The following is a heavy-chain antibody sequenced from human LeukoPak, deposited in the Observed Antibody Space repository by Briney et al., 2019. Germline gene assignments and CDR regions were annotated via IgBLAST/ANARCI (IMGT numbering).Heavy chain of an antibody. V-gene: IGHV3-66*01. J-gene: IGHJ4*02. D-gene: IGHD6-13*01. Sequence: RSLRLSCAASGFTVSSNYMSWVRQAPGKGLEWVSVIYSGGSTYYADSVKGRFTISRDNSKNTLYLQMNSLRAEDTAVYYCARDRGGSSWPKGAFDYWGQGTLVTVSS. CDR2: IYSGGST. CDR3: ARDRGGSSWPKGAFDY. CDR1: GFTVSSNY.